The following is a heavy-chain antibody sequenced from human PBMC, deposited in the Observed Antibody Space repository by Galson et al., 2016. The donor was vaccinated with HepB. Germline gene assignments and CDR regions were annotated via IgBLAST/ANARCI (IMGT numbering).Heavy chain of an antibody. CDR1: GFTFGDHA. CDR3: TRYPRYYYDTSASST. Sequence: SLRLSCAASGFTFGDHAMSWLRQAPGKGLEWVGFIRSKTYGGTTEYAASVKGRFTISRDDSRSVAYLQMNSLKTEDTAVYYCTRYPRYYYDTSASSTWGQGTLVTVSS. D-gene: IGHD3-22*01. J-gene: IGHJ5*02. V-gene: IGHV3-49*03. CDR2: IRSKTYGGTT.